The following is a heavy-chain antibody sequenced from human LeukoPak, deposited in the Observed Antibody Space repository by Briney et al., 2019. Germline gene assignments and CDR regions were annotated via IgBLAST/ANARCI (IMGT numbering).Heavy chain of an antibody. D-gene: IGHD6-13*01. J-gene: IGHJ4*02. Sequence: GGSLRLSCAASGFSVSSKYINWVRQAPGKGREGVSVSYSGASTSYADPVQGRITISTDNSKTTLYLHMNSLSAEHTAVYYCATPPGSSSYAGLALWGQGNPVTVSS. CDR2: SYSGAST. CDR1: GFSVSSKY. V-gene: IGHV3-66*01. CDR3: ATPPGSSSYAGLAL.